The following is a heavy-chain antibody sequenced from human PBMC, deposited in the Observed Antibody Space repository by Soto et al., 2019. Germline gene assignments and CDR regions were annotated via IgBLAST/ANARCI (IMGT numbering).Heavy chain of an antibody. CDR2: IKSKTDGGTT. Sequence: EVQLVESGGGLVKPGGSLRLSCAASGFTFSNAWMSWVRQAPGKGLEWVGRIKSKTDGGTTDYAAPVEGRFTISRTESKNQLLPEMNRPKTEETGRDYFYTERPPVPFYFDYLGPGTLVTVSS. CDR3: YTERPPVPFYFDY. J-gene: IGHJ4*02. CDR1: GFTFSNAW. D-gene: IGHD6-6*01. V-gene: IGHV3-15*01.